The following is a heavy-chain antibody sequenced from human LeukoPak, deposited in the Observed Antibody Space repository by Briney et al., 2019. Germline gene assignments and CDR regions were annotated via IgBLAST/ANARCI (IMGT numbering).Heavy chain of an antibody. CDR2: ISSGGST. D-gene: IGHD6-13*01. J-gene: IGHJ4*02. Sequence: GGSLRLSCAASGFTLSSYAMSWVRQAPGKGLEWVSAISSGGSTYYADSVKGRFTVSRDNSKNTLSLQMNSLRGEDTAVYYCAKRSSSWYFGYWGQGTLVTVSS. V-gene: IGHV3-23*01. CDR3: AKRSSSWYFGY. CDR1: GFTLSSYA.